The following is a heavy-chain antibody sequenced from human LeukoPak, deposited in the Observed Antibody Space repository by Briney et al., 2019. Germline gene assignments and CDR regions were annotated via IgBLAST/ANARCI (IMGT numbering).Heavy chain of an antibody. D-gene: IGHD4-17*01. V-gene: IGHV4-59*01. CDR3: ARYDDYGDYALDY. J-gene: IGHJ4*02. CDR1: GGSISSYY. Sequence: SETLSLTCTVSGGSISSYYWSWIRQPPGKGLEGIGYIYYSGSTNYNPSLKSRVTISVDTSKNQFFLKLSSVTAADTAVYCCARYDDYGDYALDYWGQGTLVTVSS. CDR2: IYYSGST.